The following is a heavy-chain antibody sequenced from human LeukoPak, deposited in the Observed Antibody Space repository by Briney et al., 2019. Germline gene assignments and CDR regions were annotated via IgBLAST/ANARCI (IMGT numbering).Heavy chain of an antibody. J-gene: IGHJ4*02. D-gene: IGHD4-4*01. V-gene: IGHV3-66*01. CDR3: ARGGPDYSNFGDY. CDR1: GFTVSSNY. Sequence: GGSLRISCAASGFTVSSNYMSWVRQAPGKGLEWVSIIYSGGSTFYADSVRGRFTISRDNSKNTVYLEMSSLRGEDTAVYYCARGGPDYSNFGDYWGQGTLVTVSS. CDR2: IYSGGST.